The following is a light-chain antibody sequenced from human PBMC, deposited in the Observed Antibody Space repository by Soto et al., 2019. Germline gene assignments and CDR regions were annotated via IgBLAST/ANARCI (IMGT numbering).Light chain of an antibody. CDR1: QSVGNY. CDR2: GAS. Sequence: DIVLTQSPATLSLSPGERATLSCRASQSVGNYLAWFQHKPGQAPRLLIYGASNRATDIPGRFSGRGSGTDFTLTISSLESGDSAVYYCQQRDKWPRTFGQGTKPEIK. J-gene: IGKJ2*01. CDR3: QQRDKWPRT. V-gene: IGKV3-11*01.